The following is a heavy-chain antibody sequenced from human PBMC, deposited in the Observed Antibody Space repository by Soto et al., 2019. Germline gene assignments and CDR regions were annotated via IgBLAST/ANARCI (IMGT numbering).Heavy chain of an antibody. CDR1: GYSFTDYH. D-gene: IGHD2-8*01. CDR3: ARGDSTDCSNGVCSFFYNHDMDV. J-gene: IGHJ6*02. V-gene: IGHV1-2*04. CDR2: INPKSGGT. Sequence: GASVQVSGKASGYSFTDYHIHGVRQAPGQGLEWLGRINPKSGGTSTAQKFQGWVTMTTDTSISTASMELTRLTSDDTAIYYCARGDSTDCSNGVCSFFYNHDMDVWGQGTTVTVSS.